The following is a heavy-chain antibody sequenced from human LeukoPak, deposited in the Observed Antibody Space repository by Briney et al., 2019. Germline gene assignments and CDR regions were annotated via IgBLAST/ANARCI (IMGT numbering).Heavy chain of an antibody. J-gene: IGHJ4*02. CDR3: ARSGYYDFWSGYYVY. D-gene: IGHD3-3*01. CDR1: RGSISSYY. Sequence: RPSETLSLTCSVSRGSISSYYWSWIRQPPGKGLELIGYIYYSGSVNYNPSLKGRVTMSADASNNQFSLNLTSVTAADTAVYFCARSGYYDFWSGYYVYWGQGTLVTVSS. V-gene: IGHV4-59*01. CDR2: IYYSGSV.